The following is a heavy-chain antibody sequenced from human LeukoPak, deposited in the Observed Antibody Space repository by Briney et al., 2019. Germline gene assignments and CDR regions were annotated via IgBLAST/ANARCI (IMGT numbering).Heavy chain of an antibody. CDR3: ARANYYYDSSGYYPTFDY. D-gene: IGHD3-22*01. Sequence: SETLSLTCTVSGGSISSYYWSWIRQPPGKGLEWIGRIYTSGSTNYNPSLKSRVTISVDTSKNQFSLKLSSVTAADTAVYYCARANYYYDSSGYYPTFDYWGQGTLVTVSS. V-gene: IGHV4-4*07. CDR2: IYTSGST. J-gene: IGHJ4*02. CDR1: GGSISSYY.